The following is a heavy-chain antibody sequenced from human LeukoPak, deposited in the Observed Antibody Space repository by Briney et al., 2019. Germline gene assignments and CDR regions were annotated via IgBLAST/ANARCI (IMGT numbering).Heavy chain of an antibody. J-gene: IGHJ4*02. V-gene: IGHV3-7*01. Sequence: GDSLRLSCAASGFTFSEYRMNWVRQAPGKGLEWVANINQDGSEKHYVDSVKGRFTISRDNAENSLYLQMNRLRAEDTAVYYCARASPHCNNITCYAGALDFWGQGILVTVSS. D-gene: IGHD2/OR15-2a*01. CDR3: ARASPHCNNITCYAGALDF. CDR2: INQDGSEK. CDR1: GFTFSEYR.